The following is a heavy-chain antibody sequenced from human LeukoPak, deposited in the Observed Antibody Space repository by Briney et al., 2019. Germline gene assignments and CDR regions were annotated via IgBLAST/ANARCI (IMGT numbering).Heavy chain of an antibody. D-gene: IGHD5-12*01. J-gene: IGHJ4*02. CDR1: GGTFSSYA. CDR2: IIPIFGTA. CDR3: ARGSQGGGYDYFDY. V-gene: IGHV1-69*13. Sequence: GASVKVSCKASGGTFSSYAISWVRQAPGQGLEWMGGIIPIFGTANHAQKFQGRVTITADESTSTAYMELSSLRSEDKAVYYCARGSQGGGYDYFDYWGQGTLVTVSS.